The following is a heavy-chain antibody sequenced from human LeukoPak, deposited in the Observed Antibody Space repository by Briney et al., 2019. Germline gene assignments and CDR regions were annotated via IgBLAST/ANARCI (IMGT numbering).Heavy chain of an antibody. J-gene: IGHJ4*02. CDR1: GFTFSSYG. CDR2: ISYDGSNK. D-gene: IGHD4-11*01. V-gene: IGHV3-30*18. CDR3: AKDLLSTVEAYYFDY. Sequence: PGGSLRLSCAASGFTFSSYGMHWVRRAPGKGLEWVAVISYDGSNKYYADSVKGRFTISRDNSKNTLYLQMNSLRAEDTAVYYCAKDLLSTVEAYYFDYWGQGTLVTVSS.